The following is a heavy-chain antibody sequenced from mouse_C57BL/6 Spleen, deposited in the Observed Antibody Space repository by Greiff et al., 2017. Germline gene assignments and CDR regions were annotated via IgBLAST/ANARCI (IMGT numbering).Heavy chain of an antibody. V-gene: IGHV1-59*01. Sequence: QVQLQQPGAELVRPGTSVKLSCKASGYTFTSYWMHWVKQRPGQGLEWIGVIDPSDSYTNYNQKFKGKATLTVDTSSSTAYMQLSSLTSEDSAVYYGARSSPPGYFDVWGKGTTVTVSS. CDR3: ARSSPPGYFDV. CDR1: GYTFTSYW. J-gene: IGHJ1*03. CDR2: IDPSDSYT.